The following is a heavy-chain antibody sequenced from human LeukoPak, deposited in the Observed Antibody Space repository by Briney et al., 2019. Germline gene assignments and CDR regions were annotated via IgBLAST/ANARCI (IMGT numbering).Heavy chain of an antibody. CDR1: GFTFSSYA. D-gene: IGHD3-16*01. V-gene: IGHV3-21*04. CDR3: ARVRDPTLGYYGMDV. CDR2: ISSSSSYI. J-gene: IGHJ6*02. Sequence: GGSPRLSCAASGFTFSSYAMNWVRQAPGKGLEWVSSISSSSSYIYYADSVKGRFTISRDNAKNSLYLQMNSLRAEDTAVYYCARVRDPTLGYYGMDVWGQGTTVTVSS.